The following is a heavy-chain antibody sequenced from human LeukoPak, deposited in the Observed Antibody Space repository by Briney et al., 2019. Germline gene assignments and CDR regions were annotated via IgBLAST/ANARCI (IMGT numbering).Heavy chain of an antibody. CDR3: TRGGGHGSLRKYNWFDP. V-gene: IGHV5-51*01. CDR2: IYPGVSDT. J-gene: IGHJ5*02. CDR1: GYSFTSYW. Sequence: GESLKISCKGSGYSFTSYWIGWVRQMPGKGLEWMGIIYPGVSDTRYSPSFQGQVTISADKSISTAYLQWSSLKASDTAMYYCTRGGGHGSLRKYNWFDPWGQGTLVTVSS. D-gene: IGHD3-10*01.